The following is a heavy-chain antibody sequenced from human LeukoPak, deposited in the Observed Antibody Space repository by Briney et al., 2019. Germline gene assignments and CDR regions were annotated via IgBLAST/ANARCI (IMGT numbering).Heavy chain of an antibody. V-gene: IGHV3-7*01. J-gene: IGHJ4*02. CDR1: GFTFSTYW. Sequence: GGSLRLSCAASGFTFSTYWMSWVRQAPGKGLEWVASIKQDGGEKYYVESVKGRFTISRDNAKNSVYLQMNILRAEDTAVYYCARDRGFSGFFLIFFDYWGQGTLVTVSS. CDR2: IKQDGGEK. CDR3: ARDRGFSGFFLIFFDY. D-gene: IGHD3-22*01.